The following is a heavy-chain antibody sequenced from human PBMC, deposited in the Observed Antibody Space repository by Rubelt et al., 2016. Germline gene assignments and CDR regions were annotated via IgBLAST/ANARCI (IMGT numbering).Heavy chain of an antibody. J-gene: IGHJ4*02. CDR2: INPSGGST. CDR1: GYTFTGYY. D-gene: IGHD2-15*01. V-gene: IGHV1-46*01. CDR3: ARTTVAVDASHY. Sequence: QVQLVQSGAEVKKPGASVKVSCKASGYTFTGYYMHWVRQAPGQGLEWMGIINPSGGSTSYAQKFQGRVTMTRDTATGTAYMELRSLRSDDTAVYYCARTTVAVDASHYWGQGSLVTVSS.